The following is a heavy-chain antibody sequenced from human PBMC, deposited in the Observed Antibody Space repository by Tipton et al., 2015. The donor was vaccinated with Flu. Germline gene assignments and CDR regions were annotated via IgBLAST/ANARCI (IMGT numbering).Heavy chain of an antibody. Sequence: TLSLTCTVSGGSISSYYWSWIRQPPGKGLEWIGYIYYSGSTNYNPSLKSRVTISVDTSKNQFSLKLSSVTAADTAVYYWARRGENSRTANSDYFDYWGQGTLVTVSS. CDR3: ARRGENSRTANSDYFDY. D-gene: IGHD3-16*01. V-gene: IGHV4-59*01. CDR1: GGSISSYY. CDR2: IYYSGST. J-gene: IGHJ4*02.